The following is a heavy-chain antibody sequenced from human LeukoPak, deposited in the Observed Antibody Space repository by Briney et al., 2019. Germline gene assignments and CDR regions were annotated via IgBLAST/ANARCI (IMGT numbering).Heavy chain of an antibody. J-gene: IGHJ4*02. CDR1: GFTFSSSA. CDR3: AKDTSDILTGYYLGGYFDY. D-gene: IGHD3-9*01. CDR2: ISNNGGYT. V-gene: IGHV3-23*01. Sequence: GGSLRLSCAASGFTFSSSAMSWVRQAPGKGLEWVSAISNNGGYTYYADSVKGRFTISRDNSKNTLYLQMNSLRAEDTAVYYCAKDTSDILTGYYLGGYFDYWGQGTLVTVSS.